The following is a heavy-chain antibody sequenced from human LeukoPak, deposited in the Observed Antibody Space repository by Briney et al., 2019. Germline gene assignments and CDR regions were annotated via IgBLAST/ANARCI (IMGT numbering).Heavy chain of an antibody. Sequence: GESLKISCKGSGYSFTSYWIGWVRQPPGKGLEWMGIIYPGDSNAKYSPSFQGQVTFSADKSITTVYLQWSSLKASDTAIYYCARNSVRYCSGGSCFSGFGPWGQGTLVTVSS. J-gene: IGHJ5*02. CDR1: GYSFTSYW. CDR2: IYPGDSNA. CDR3: ARNSVRYCSGGSCFSGFGP. V-gene: IGHV5-51*06. D-gene: IGHD2-15*01.